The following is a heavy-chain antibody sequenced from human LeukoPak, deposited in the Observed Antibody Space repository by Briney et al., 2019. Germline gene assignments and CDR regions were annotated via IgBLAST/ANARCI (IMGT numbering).Heavy chain of an antibody. Sequence: SETLSLTCTVSGGSISSSSYYWGWIRQPPGKGLEWIGSIYYSGSTYYNPSLKSRVTISVDTSKNQFSLKLSSVTAADTAVYYCARRGSSGWRRIFFDYWGQGTLVTVSS. V-gene: IGHV4-39*07. D-gene: IGHD6-19*01. J-gene: IGHJ4*02. CDR2: IYYSGST. CDR3: ARRGSSGWRRIFFDY. CDR1: GGSISSSSYY.